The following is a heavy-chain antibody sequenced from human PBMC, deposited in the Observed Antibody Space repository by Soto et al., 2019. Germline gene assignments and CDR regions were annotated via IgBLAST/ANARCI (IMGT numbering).Heavy chain of an antibody. CDR2: IYYSGST. D-gene: IGHD2-2*01. Sequence: QVQLQESGPGLVKPSQTLSLTCTVSGGSISSGGYYWSWIRQHPGKGLEWIGYIYYSGSTYYNPSLMSRVTISVDTSKNQFSLKLSSVTAADTAVYYCARVAFGIVVVPAARHAFDIWGQGTMVTVSS. J-gene: IGHJ3*02. CDR1: GGSISSGGYY. V-gene: IGHV4-31*03. CDR3: ARVAFGIVVVPAARHAFDI.